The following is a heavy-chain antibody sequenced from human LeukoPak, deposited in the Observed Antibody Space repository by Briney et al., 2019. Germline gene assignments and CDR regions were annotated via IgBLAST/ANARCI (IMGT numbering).Heavy chain of an antibody. CDR3: ARRGDPRLMVYANSYGMDV. CDR1: GYTFTIYY. CDR2: INPSGGST. J-gene: IGHJ6*02. D-gene: IGHD2-8*01. Sequence: SVNVSCKASGYTFTIYYMHWVGHAPGQGPEWMGIINPSGGSTSYAQKFQGRVTMTRDTSTSTVYMELSSLRSEDTAVYYCARRGDPRLMVYANSYGMDVWGQGTTVTVSS. V-gene: IGHV1-46*01.